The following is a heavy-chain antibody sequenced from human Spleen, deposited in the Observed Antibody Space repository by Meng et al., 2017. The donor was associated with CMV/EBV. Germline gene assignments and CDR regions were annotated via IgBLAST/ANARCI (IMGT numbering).Heavy chain of an antibody. CDR2: ISSDNSDI. CDR3: ATSYTSTLRENYFDY. CDR1: GFSFSSYS. D-gene: IGHD6-13*01. Sequence: SGFSFSSYSMNWVRQAPGQGLDWVSSISSDNSDIYYADSVTGRVTISKDNAKNSLYLQMNSLRVEDTAVCYCATSYTSTLRENYFDYWGQGTLVTVSS. J-gene: IGHJ4*02. V-gene: IGHV3-21*01.